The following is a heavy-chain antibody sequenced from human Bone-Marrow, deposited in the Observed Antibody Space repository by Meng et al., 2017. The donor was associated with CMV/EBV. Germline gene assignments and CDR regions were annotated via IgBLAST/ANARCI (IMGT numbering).Heavy chain of an antibody. CDR1: GGSISSSSYY. J-gene: IGHJ2*01. V-gene: IGHV4-30-4*08. D-gene: IGHD1-7*01. CDR3: ARDYWDFLPGYFDL. CDR2: IYYNGST. Sequence: SETLSLTCTVSGGSISSSSYYWGWIRQPPGKGLEWIGYIYYNGSTYYNSSLKSRLSISVDTSKNQFSLNLSSVTAADTAVYYCARDYWDFLPGYFDLWGRGTLVTVSS.